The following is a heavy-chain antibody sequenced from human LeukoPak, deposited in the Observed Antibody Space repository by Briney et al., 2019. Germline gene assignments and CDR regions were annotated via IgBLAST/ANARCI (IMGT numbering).Heavy chain of an antibody. J-gene: IGHJ2*01. D-gene: IGHD2-2*01. Sequence: SETLSLTCTVSGGSISSYYWSWIRQPPGKGLEWIGYIYYSGSTNYNPSLKSRVTISVDTSKNQFSLKLSSVTAADTAVYYCARGTSSPTGWYFDLWGRGTLVTVSS. CDR1: GGSISSYY. V-gene: IGHV4-59*12. CDR3: ARGTSSPTGWYFDL. CDR2: IYYSGST.